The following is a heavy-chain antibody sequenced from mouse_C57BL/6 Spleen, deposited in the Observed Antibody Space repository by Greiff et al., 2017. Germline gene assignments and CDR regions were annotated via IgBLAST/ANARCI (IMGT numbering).Heavy chain of an antibody. Sequence: QVQLQQPGAELVKPGASVKLSCKASGYTFTSYWMHWVKQRPGRGLEWIGRIDPNSGGTKYNEKFKSKATLTVDKPSSTAYMQLSSLTSDDSAVYYCARGVDYADYECYYVMDYWGQGTSVTVSS. CDR2: IDPNSGGT. CDR3: ARGVDYADYECYYVMDY. CDR1: GYTFTSYW. V-gene: IGHV1-72*01. J-gene: IGHJ4*01. D-gene: IGHD2-13*01.